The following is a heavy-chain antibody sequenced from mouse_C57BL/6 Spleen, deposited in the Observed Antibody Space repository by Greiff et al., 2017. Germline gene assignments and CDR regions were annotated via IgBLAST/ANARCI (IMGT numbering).Heavy chain of an antibody. D-gene: IGHD2-4*01. CDR3: ASLYYDYEIWYFDV. CDR2: IRNKANGYTT. Sequence: EVQVVESGGGLVQPGGSLSLSCAASGFTFTDYYMSWVRQPPGKALEWLGFIRNKANGYTTEYSASVKGRFTISRDNSQSILYLQMNALRAEDSATYYCASLYYDYEIWYFDVWGTGTTVTVDS. V-gene: IGHV7-3*01. J-gene: IGHJ1*03. CDR1: GFTFTDYY.